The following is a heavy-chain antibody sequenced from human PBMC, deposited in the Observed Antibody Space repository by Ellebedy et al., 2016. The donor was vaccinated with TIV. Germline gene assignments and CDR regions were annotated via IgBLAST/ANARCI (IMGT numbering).Heavy chain of an antibody. Sequence: GGSLRLSXAGSGFTFSRFGMHWVRQAPGKGLQWVATMKEDGSERHYVDSVKGRFTISRDNAENSLHLQMNSLRVEDTAVYYCARAVNFDWLLGYFDNWGQGTLVSVSS. CDR3: ARAVNFDWLLGYFDN. V-gene: IGHV3-7*01. CDR2: MKEDGSER. J-gene: IGHJ4*02. D-gene: IGHD3-9*01. CDR1: GFTFSRFG.